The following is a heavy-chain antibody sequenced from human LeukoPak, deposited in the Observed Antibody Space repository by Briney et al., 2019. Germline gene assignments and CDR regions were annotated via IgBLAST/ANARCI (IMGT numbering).Heavy chain of an antibody. CDR1: GGTFSSYA. D-gene: IGHD6-13*01. J-gene: IGHJ6*02. CDR3: ARDGLQQLAYYYYYGMDV. V-gene: IGHV1-69*05. CDR2: IIPIFGTA. Sequence: GASMKVSCKASGGTFSSYAISWVRQAPGQGLEWMGGIIPIFGTANYAQKFQGRVTITTDESTSTAYMELSSLRSEDTAVYYCARDGLQQLAYYYYYGMDVWGQGTTVTVSS.